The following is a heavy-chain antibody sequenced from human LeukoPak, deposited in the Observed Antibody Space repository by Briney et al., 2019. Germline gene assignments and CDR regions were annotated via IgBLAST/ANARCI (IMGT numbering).Heavy chain of an antibody. V-gene: IGHV3-30-3*01. D-gene: IGHD3-10*01. CDR2: ISYDGSNK. J-gene: IGHJ4*02. CDR3: AKEYGSGVLRCLGY. Sequence: PGGSLRLSCAASGFTFSSYAMHWVRQAPGKGLEWVAVISYDGSNKYYADSVKGRFTISRDNSKNTLYLQMNSLRAEDTAVYYCAKEYGSGVLRCLGYWGQGTLVTVSS. CDR1: GFTFSSYA.